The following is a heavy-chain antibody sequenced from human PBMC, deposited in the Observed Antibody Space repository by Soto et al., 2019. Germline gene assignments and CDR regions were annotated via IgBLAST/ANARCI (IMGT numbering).Heavy chain of an antibody. CDR2: ISHVGST. D-gene: IGHD6-19*01. J-gene: IGHJ6*02. Sequence: QVQLQESGPGLVKPSGTLSLTCVVSGGSISSNWWSWVRQPPGKGLEWIGEISHVGSTNYNPSLTSRVTISVDKSKNQFSLNLNSVTAADTAVYYCARVADGMDVWGRGTTFTVSS. CDR3: ARVADGMDV. CDR1: GGSISSNW. V-gene: IGHV4-4*02.